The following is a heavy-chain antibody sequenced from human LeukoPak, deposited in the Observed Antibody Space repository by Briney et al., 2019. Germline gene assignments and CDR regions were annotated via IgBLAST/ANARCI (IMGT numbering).Heavy chain of an antibody. V-gene: IGHV4-59*08. CDR3: ARQRLDYDILTGYYDDAFDI. CDR1: GGSISSYY. CDR2: IYYSGGT. J-gene: IGHJ3*02. Sequence: SETLSLTCTVSGGSISSYYWSWIRQPPGKGLEWIGYIYYSGGTNYNPSLKSRVTISVDTSKNQFSLKLSSVTAADTAVYYCARQRLDYDILTGYYDDAFDIWGQGTMVTVSS. D-gene: IGHD3-9*01.